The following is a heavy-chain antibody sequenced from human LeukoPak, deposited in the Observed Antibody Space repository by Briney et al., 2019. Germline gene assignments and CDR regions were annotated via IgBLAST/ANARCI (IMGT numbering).Heavy chain of an antibody. CDR3: ARVGARNVLLLGFDP. V-gene: IGHV1-18*01. J-gene: IGHJ5*02. D-gene: IGHD3-10*01. CDR1: SYTFTSYG. CDR2: ISTYDGNT. Sequence: GASVKVSCKASSYTFTSYGITWVRQAPGQGLEWVGWISTYDGNTNYAQKLQGRVTVTTDTSTSTAYMELSRLRSDDTAVYYCARVGARNVLLLGFDPWGQGTLVTVSS.